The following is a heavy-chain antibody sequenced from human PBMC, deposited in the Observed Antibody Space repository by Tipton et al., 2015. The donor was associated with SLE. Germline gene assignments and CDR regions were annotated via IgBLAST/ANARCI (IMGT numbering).Heavy chain of an antibody. V-gene: IGHV4-34*01. CDR3: ARLKPTTPHWYFDL. D-gene: IGHD4-17*01. Sequence: LRLSCAVYGGSFSGYYWSWIRQPPGKGLEWIGEINHSGSTNYNPSLKSRVTISGDTSKNQFSLKLNSVTAADTAVYYCARLKPTTPHWYFDLWGRGTLVTVSS. CDR2: INHSGST. CDR1: GGSFSGYY. J-gene: IGHJ2*01.